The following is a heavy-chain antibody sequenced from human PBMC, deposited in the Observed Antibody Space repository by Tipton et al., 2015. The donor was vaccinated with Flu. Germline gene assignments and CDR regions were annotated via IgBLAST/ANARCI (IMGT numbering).Heavy chain of an antibody. D-gene: IGHD2-21*01. CDR3: ARVLVAALGRSYYVDY. Sequence: QSGAEVKKPGSSVKVSCRASGDTFSNYAITWVRQAPGQGLEWIGRIIPLLSAEHYAQKFQGRVKITADESTTTAYMELSSLRSEDTAVYFCARVLVAALGRSYYVDYWGQGTLVTVSS. CDR2: IIPLLSAE. V-gene: IGHV1-69*11. CDR1: GDTFSNYA. J-gene: IGHJ4*02.